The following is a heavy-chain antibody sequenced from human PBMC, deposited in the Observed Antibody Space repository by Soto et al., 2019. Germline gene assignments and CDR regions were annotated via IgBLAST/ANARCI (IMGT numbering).Heavy chain of an antibody. CDR3: ARLPENYDSSGYFDY. CDR2: ISAYNGNT. V-gene: IGHV1-18*01. CDR1: GYTFTSYG. J-gene: IGHJ4*02. D-gene: IGHD3-22*01. Sequence: ASVKVSCKASGYTFTSYGISWVRQAPGQGLEWMGWISAYNGNTNYAQKLQGRVTMTTDTSTSTAYMELRSLRSDDTAVYYCARLPENYDSSGYFDYWGQGTLVTVSS.